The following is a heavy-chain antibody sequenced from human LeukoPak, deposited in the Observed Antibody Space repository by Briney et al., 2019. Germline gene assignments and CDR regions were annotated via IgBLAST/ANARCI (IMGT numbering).Heavy chain of an antibody. Sequence: GESLKISCKGSGYSFTSYWISWVRQMPGKGLEWMGRIDPSDSYTNYSPSFQGHVTISADKSISTAYLQWSSLKASDTVMYYCARHHSPTTVTTGYAFDIWGQGTMVTVSS. CDR2: IDPSDSYT. D-gene: IGHD4-17*01. J-gene: IGHJ3*02. CDR3: ARHHSPTTVTTGYAFDI. V-gene: IGHV5-10-1*01. CDR1: GYSFTSYW.